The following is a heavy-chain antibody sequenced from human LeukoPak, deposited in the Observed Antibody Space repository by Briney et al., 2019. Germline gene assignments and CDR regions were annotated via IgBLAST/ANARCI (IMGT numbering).Heavy chain of an antibody. V-gene: IGHV4-34*01. D-gene: IGHD3-22*01. CDR3: ARGAQRYSGGYYHPFGY. J-gene: IGHJ4*02. CDR2: INHSGST. CDR1: GGSFSGYY. Sequence: SETLSLTCAVYGGSFSGYYWSWIRQPPGKGLEWIGEINHSGSTNYNPSLKSRVTISVDTSKNQFSLKLSSVTAADTAVYYCARGAQRYSGGYYHPFGYWGQGTLVTVSS.